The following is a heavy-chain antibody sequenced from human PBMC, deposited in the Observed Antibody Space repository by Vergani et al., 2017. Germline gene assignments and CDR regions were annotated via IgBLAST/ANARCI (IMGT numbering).Heavy chain of an antibody. D-gene: IGHD5-18*01. CDR1: GFTLSSYW. J-gene: IGHJ4*02. V-gene: IGHV3-7*01. CDR3: ASVDTRRGNNR. Sequence: EVQLVESGGGLVQPGGSLRVSCAASGFTLSSYWMSWVRQAPGKGLEWVANIKQDGSEKSYGDSVKGRFSVSRDNAKNSLYLQMSSLRADDTAVYYCASVDTRRGNNRWGLGTLVTVSS. CDR2: IKQDGSEK.